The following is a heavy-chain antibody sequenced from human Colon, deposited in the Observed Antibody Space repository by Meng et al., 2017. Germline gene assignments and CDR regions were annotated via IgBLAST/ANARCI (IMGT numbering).Heavy chain of an antibody. V-gene: IGHV3-21*01. CDR3: ARGYGDFIDF. D-gene: IGHD4-17*01. CDR2: ISSSSSDI. CDR1: GFIFSSYT. J-gene: IGHJ4*02. Sequence: VQRVGSGGGLVKPGGSLRLSCGASGFIFSSYTMKWVRQAPGKGLEWLSSISSSSSDIYYADSVKGRFTVSRDNAKNSLFLEMSSLSPEDTAMYYCARGYGDFIDFWGQGTLVTVSS.